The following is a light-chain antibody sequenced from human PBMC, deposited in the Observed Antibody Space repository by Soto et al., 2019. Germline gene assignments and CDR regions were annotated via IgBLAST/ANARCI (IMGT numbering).Light chain of an antibody. CDR3: QTWGSGTGMV. CDR2: VNSDGSH. J-gene: IGLJ2*01. Sequence: QPVLTQSPSASASLGASVKFTCSLSSGHSSYAIAWHQQQPERGPRYLMKVNSDGSHTKGDGIPDRFSGSSSGAERYLTISSLQSEDEADYYCQTWGSGTGMVFGGGAKLTVL. V-gene: IGLV4-69*01. CDR1: SGHSSYA.